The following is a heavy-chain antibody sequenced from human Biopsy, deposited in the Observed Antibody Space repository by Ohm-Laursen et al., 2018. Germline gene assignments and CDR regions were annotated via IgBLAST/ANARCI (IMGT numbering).Heavy chain of an antibody. CDR1: GYSVTNDYY. Sequence: TLSLTCAVSGYSVTNDYYWGWIRQPPGKGLEWIGNIYYDGITYYNPSLKSRVAMSVDTSKNQFSLRLTSVTAADTAVYCCARVAGGYAYYYGMDVWGQGTTVTVSS. CDR2: IYYDGIT. CDR3: ARVAGGYAYYYGMDV. V-gene: IGHV4-38-2*01. D-gene: IGHD5-12*01. J-gene: IGHJ6*02.